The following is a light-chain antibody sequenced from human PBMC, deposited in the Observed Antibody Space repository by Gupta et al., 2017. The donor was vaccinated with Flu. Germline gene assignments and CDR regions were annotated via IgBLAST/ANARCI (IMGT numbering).Light chain of an antibody. J-gene: IGKJ4*01. Sequence: EIVLTQSPGTLSLSAGESATLSCRASQSVSNNYLAWYQQKPGRAPRLLIYGASSRATAIPDRFSGSGSGTDFSLTISRVEPEDFAVYYCQQYGSPPLTFGGGTKVEI. CDR1: QSVSNNY. V-gene: IGKV3-20*01. CDR3: QQYGSPPLT. CDR2: GAS.